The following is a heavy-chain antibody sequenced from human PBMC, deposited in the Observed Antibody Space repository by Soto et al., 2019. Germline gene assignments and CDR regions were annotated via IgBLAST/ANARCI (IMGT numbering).Heavy chain of an antibody. J-gene: IGHJ5*02. Sequence: QVQMQESGPGLVKPSQTLYLTCSVSGGSIIDSGSFYWNWIRQHPGKGLEWIGYIYYSGSTYYNLSLKSRATISLDTSKNQFSLKLTSVTAAYTASYYSARVEVVASNWFDPWGQGTLVTVSS. CDR1: GGSIIDSGSFY. CDR2: IYYSGST. V-gene: IGHV4-31*03. D-gene: IGHD2-21*01. CDR3: ARVEVVASNWFDP.